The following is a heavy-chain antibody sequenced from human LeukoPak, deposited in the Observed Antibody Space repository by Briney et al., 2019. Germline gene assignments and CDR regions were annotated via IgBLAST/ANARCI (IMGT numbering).Heavy chain of an antibody. Sequence: AGGSLRLSCAASGFTFNNYWMHWVRQAPGKGLVWVSPINPDGTVTTYADSVKGRFTISRDNAKNTLYLQMNSLRAEDTAVYYCVRDPPSGFFDLWGRGTLVTVSS. J-gene: IGHJ2*01. CDR3: VRDPPSGFFDL. CDR1: GFTFNNYW. V-gene: IGHV3-74*01. CDR2: INPDGTVT. D-gene: IGHD6-19*01.